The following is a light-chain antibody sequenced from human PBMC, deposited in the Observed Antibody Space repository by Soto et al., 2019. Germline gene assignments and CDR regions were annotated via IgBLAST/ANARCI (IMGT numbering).Light chain of an antibody. CDR2: AAS. CDR1: QDISNY. CDR3: QQANSFPLT. J-gene: IGKJ4*01. Sequence: DIQMTQSPSSLSASVGDRVTITCQASQDISNYLIWYQQQPGKAPKLLIYAASSLQSGVPSRFSGSGSGTDFTLTISSLQPEDFATYYCQQANSFPLTFGGGTKVDIK. V-gene: IGKV1-12*01.